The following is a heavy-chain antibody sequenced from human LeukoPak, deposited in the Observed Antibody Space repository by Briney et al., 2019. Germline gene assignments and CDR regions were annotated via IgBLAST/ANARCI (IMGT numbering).Heavy chain of an antibody. D-gene: IGHD2-15*01. J-gene: IGHJ3*02. V-gene: IGHV1-2*02. CDR3: ARLHCSGGSCSPYDAFDI. CDR2: INPNSGGT. Sequence: ASVKVSCKASGYTFTGYYMHWVRQAPGQGLEWMGWINPNSGGTNYAQKFQGRVTMTRDTSISTAYLQWSSLKASDTAMYYCARLHCSGGSCSPYDAFDIWGQGTMVTVSS. CDR1: GYTFTGYY.